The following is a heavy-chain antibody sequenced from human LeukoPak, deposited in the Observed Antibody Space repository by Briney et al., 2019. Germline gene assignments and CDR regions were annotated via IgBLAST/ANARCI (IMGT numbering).Heavy chain of an antibody. V-gene: IGHV1-2*02. D-gene: IGHD2-2*01. Sequence: ASVKVSCKASGYTFTAYAMHWVRQAPGQGLEWMGWINPDSGATNSAQKFQGRITVTRDTSIDTVYMEMSQLTSDDTAVYSCARDPIIVVVPAAPRFDPWGQGTLVTVSS. CDR1: GYTFTAYA. CDR2: INPDSGAT. J-gene: IGHJ5*02. CDR3: ARDPIIVVVPAAPRFDP.